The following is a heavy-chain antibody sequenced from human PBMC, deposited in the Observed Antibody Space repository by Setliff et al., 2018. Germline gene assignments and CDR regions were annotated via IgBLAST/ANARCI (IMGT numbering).Heavy chain of an antibody. CDR2: VYYSGLT. CDR3: ARVLAFWSGYYYFDY. D-gene: IGHD3-3*01. CDR1: GGSISTYY. V-gene: IGHV4-59*12. J-gene: IGHJ4*02. Sequence: PSETLSLTCTVSGGSISTYYWSWIRQPPGKGLEFIGYVYYSGLTNYDPSLKSRVTMSVDSSKNQFSLKLSSVTAADTAVYYCARVLAFWSGYYYFDYWGQGTLVTVSS.